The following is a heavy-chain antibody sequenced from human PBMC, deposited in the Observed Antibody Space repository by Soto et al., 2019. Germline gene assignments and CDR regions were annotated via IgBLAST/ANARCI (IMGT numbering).Heavy chain of an antibody. CDR3: ARESIAASFYFVY. CDR2: ISSSSSYI. Sequence: EVQLVESGGGLVKPGGSLRLSCAASGFTFSSYSMNWVRQAPGKGLEWVSSISSSSSYIYYADSVKGRFTISRDNAKNALYLQMNSLRAEDTAVYYCARESIAASFYFVYWGQGTLVTVSS. J-gene: IGHJ4*02. D-gene: IGHD6-6*01. CDR1: GFTFSSYS. V-gene: IGHV3-21*01.